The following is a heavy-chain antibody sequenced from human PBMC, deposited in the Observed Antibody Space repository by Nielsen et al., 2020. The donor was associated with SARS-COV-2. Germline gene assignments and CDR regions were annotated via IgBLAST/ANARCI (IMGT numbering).Heavy chain of an antibody. Sequence: SETLSLTCSVSGGPMHNYYWNWIRQPPGKGLEWIGYIHHSGYTIYNPSLNSRVTISVDTPNKQVTLQLSSVTAADTAVYYCAREGAWKAFDIWGQGTMVTVSS. J-gene: IGHJ3*02. CDR2: IHHSGYT. V-gene: IGHV4-59*01. CDR3: AREGAWKAFDI. D-gene: IGHD1-1*01. CDR1: GGPMHNYY.